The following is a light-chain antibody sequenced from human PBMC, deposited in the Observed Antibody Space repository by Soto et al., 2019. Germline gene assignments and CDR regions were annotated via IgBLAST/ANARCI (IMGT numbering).Light chain of an antibody. Sequence: QSALTQPASVSGSPGQSITISCTGTSSDVGGYNYVSWYQHHPGKAPKLIIYDVSNRPSGVSNRFSSSKSGNTASRTISGLQPEDEADYYCSSYTTSNTRQIVFGTGTKVTVL. CDR2: DVS. J-gene: IGLJ1*01. CDR3: SSYTTSNTRQIV. V-gene: IGLV2-14*03. CDR1: SSDVGGYNY.